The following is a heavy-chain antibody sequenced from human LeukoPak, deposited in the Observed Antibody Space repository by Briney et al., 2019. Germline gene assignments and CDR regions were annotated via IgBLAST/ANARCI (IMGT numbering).Heavy chain of an antibody. V-gene: IGHV3-48*04. CDR1: GFTVSSNY. CDR3: ARRIQLWRDAFDI. D-gene: IGHD5-18*01. J-gene: IGHJ3*02. Sequence: GGSLRLSCAASGFTVSSNYMNWVRQAPGKGLEWVSYISSSSSTIYYADSVKGRFTISRDNAKNSLYLQMNSLRAEDTAVYYCARRIQLWRDAFDIWGQGTMVTVSS. CDR2: ISSSSSTI.